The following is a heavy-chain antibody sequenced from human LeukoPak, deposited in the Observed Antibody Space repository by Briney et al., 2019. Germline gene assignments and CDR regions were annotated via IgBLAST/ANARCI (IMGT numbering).Heavy chain of an antibody. CDR1: GFTFRSYA. CDR3: ARRTAMVSLDY. Sequence: GSSLRLSCEASGFTFRSYAMLWVRQAPGKGLEWVAVIAYDGSNKYYADSVKGRFTISRDNSKNTLYLQMNSLRAEDTAVYYCARRTAMVSLDYWGQGTLVTVSS. D-gene: IGHD5-18*01. J-gene: IGHJ4*02. CDR2: IAYDGSNK. V-gene: IGHV3-30-3*01.